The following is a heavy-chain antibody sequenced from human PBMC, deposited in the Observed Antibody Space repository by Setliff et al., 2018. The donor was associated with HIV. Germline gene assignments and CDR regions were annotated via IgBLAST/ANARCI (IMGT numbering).Heavy chain of an antibody. J-gene: IGHJ4*02. V-gene: IGHV4-31*03. D-gene: IGHD6-6*01. Sequence: SETLSLTCSVSGVSVGSGDHYWHWIRQHPEETLEWIGYIFHSGDTYYNPSLKGRISMSVDTSQNQFSLELTSLTAADTAVYYCATRPRIAARPFDYWGQGMLVTVSS. CDR1: GVSVGSGDHY. CDR3: ATRPRIAARPFDY. CDR2: IFHSGDT.